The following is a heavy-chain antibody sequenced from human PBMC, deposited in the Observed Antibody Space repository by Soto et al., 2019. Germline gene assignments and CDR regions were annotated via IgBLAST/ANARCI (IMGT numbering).Heavy chain of an antibody. CDR2: ISGSGSRT. Sequence: EVQLLESGGGLVQTGGSLRLSCAASGFTFSSYGMSWVRQAPGKGLEWVSGISGSGSRTYFADSVKGRFTISRENSKNRFYLQMNSLRAEDTAVYYCAKCGGDCWSCYSSHPDYWGQGTLVTVSS. CDR3: AKCGGDCWSCYSSHPDY. V-gene: IGHV3-23*01. CDR1: GFTFSSYG. J-gene: IGHJ4*02. D-gene: IGHD3-3*01.